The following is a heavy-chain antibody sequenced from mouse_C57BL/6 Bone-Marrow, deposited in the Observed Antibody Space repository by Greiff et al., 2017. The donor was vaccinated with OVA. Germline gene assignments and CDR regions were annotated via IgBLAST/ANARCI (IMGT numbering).Heavy chain of an antibody. V-gene: IGHV2-2*01. CDR1: GFSLTSYC. J-gene: IGHJ3*01. CDR2: IWSGGST. Sequence: VHLVESGPGLVQPSQCLSITCTVSGFSLTSYCVHWVRQSPGKGLEWLGVIWSGGSTDSKAAYISRRSICKDNAKSQVFFKVNSLQADDTAIYYCVLRAYWGQGTLVTVSA. CDR3: VLRAY.